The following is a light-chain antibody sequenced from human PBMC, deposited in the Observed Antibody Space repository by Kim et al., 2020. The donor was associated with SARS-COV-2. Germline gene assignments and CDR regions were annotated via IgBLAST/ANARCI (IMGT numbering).Light chain of an antibody. CDR3: QQRSNWPLT. CDR2: DAS. CDR1: QSVSSY. J-gene: IGKJ4*01. Sequence: SLSPGESATLSFTASQSVSSYVAWYHQKPGQAPRLPIYDASDRATGIPARFSGSGSGTDFTLTISSLEPEDFAVYYCQQRSNWPLTFGGGTKVEI. V-gene: IGKV3-11*01.